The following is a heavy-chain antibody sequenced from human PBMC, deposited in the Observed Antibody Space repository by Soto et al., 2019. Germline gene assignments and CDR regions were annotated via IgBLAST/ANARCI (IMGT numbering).Heavy chain of an antibody. D-gene: IGHD3-10*01. CDR2: IYYSGST. CDR1: GGSISSYY. V-gene: IGHV4-59*12. Sequence: SETLSLTCTVSGGSISSYYWSWIRQPPGKGLEWIGYIYYSGSTNYNPSLKSRVTISVDTSKNQFSLKLSSVTAADTAVYYCARAITMVRGVTYYFDYWGQGTLVTVSS. J-gene: IGHJ4*02. CDR3: ARAITMVRGVTYYFDY.